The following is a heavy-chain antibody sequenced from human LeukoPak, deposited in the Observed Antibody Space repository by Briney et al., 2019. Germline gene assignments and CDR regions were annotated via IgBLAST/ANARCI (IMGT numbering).Heavy chain of an antibody. CDR2: IGIGGSSI. CDR1: GFTFSDHH. CDR3: ARDHVVPGLVFDH. V-gene: IGHV3-11*04. J-gene: IGHJ4*02. D-gene: IGHD3-10*01. Sequence: PGGSLRLSCASSGFTFSDHHMSWIRQAPGKGLEWVSNIGIGGSSIDYADSVKGRFTISRDDAKNSLYLQMNSLGAEDTAVYYCARDHVVPGLVFDHWGQGTLVSVSS.